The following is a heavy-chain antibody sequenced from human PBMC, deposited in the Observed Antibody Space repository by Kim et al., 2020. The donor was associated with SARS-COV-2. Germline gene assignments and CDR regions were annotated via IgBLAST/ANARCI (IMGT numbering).Heavy chain of an antibody. CDR1: GGSFSGYY. D-gene: IGHD5-18*01. CDR3: ARSNSNVDTAMVKTFDY. V-gene: IGHV4-34*01. J-gene: IGHJ4*02. CDR2: INHSGST. Sequence: SETLSLTCAVYGGSFSGYYWSWIRQPPGKGLEWIGEINHSGSTNYNPSLKSRVTISVDTSKNQFSLKLSSVTAADTAVYYCARSNSNVDTAMVKTFDYWGQGTLVTVSS.